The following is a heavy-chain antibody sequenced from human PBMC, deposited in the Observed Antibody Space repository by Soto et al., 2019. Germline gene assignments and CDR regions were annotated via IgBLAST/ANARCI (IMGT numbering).Heavy chain of an antibody. CDR1: GYTFTGYY. Sequence: SVKVSCKASGYTFTGYYMHWVRQAPGQGLEWMGWINPNSGGTNYAQKFQGWVTMTRDTSISTAYMELSSVTAADTAVYYCARHPGYCTGTSCYGYYTMDVWGQGTTVTVSS. CDR3: ARHPGYCTGTSCYGYYTMDV. CDR2: INPNSGGT. V-gene: IGHV1-2*04. D-gene: IGHD2-2*01. J-gene: IGHJ6*02.